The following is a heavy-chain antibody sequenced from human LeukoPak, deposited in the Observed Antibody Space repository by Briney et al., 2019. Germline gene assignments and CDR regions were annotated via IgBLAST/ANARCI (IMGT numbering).Heavy chain of an antibody. J-gene: IGHJ4*02. CDR3: AGARHGDYRWDY. V-gene: IGHV5-51*01. CDR1: GYSFTNYW. CDR2: IHSADSNT. Sequence: GESLKISCKDSGYSFTNYWIGWVRQIPGEGLEWMGIIHSADSNTKYSPSFQGQVTISADKSISTAYLQWSGLKASDTAMYYCAGARHGDYRWDYWGQGTLVTVSS. D-gene: IGHD4-17*01.